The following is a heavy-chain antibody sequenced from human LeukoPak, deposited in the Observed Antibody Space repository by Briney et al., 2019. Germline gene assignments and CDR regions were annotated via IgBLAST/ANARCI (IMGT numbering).Heavy chain of an antibody. Sequence: GGSLRLSCAASGFTFSSYAMSWVRQAPGKGLEWVSAISGSGGSTYYADSVKGRFTISRDNSKNTLYPQMNSLRAEDTAVYYCAKVPYGSGSYYNSFFDYWGQGTLVTVSS. CDR3: AKVPYGSGSYYNSFFDY. CDR2: ISGSGGST. V-gene: IGHV3-23*01. D-gene: IGHD3-10*01. J-gene: IGHJ4*02. CDR1: GFTFSSYA.